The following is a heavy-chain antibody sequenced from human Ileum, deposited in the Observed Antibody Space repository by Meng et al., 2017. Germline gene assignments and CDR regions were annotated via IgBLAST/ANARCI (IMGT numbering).Heavy chain of an antibody. CDR2: ISDSGDDT. CDR3: AKALALDYRGYFNY. CDR1: GFTFSPYA. J-gene: IGHJ4*02. V-gene: IGHV3-23*01. Sequence: VQCLDSGGDLVKPGGSLRLSCAASGFTFSPYAMTWVRQAPGKGLQWVSTISDSGDDTYYADSVKGRFTISRDNSKNTLYLQMNNLRAEDTAVYYCAKALALDYRGYFNYWGQGTLVTVSS. D-gene: IGHD4-11*01.